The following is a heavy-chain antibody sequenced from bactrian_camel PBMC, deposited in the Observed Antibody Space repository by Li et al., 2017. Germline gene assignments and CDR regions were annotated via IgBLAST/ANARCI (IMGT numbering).Heavy chain of an antibody. CDR2: IRRDGDE. J-gene: IGHJ4*01. V-gene: IGHV3S31*01. D-gene: IGHD2*01. CDR1: GYISSRHC. CDR3: AAGLPVGGWGALRQTNYNL. Sequence: VQLVESGGGSVQAGGSLRLSCTHSGYISSRHCMGWFRQAPGKAREGIAGIRRDGDEYYAGSVKGRFTISQDNSKNTLYLQMDSLKPEDTGMYYCAAGLPVGGWGALRQTNYNLWGQGTQVTVS.